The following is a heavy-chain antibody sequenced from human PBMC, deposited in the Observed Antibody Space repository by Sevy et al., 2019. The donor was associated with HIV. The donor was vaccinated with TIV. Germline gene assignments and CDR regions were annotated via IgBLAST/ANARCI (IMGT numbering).Heavy chain of an antibody. D-gene: IGHD2-8*01. CDR3: CTEGNVLLAEGWGHWFDP. Sequence: GGSLRLSCAASGFTFNNAWMSWVRQAPGKGLEWIGCIKNKPDGGTTDYAAPVKGRFTISRDDSKNTLYLQMNSLKTEDTAVYYCCTEGNVLLAEGWGHWFDPWGQGTLVTVSS. J-gene: IGHJ5*02. CDR2: IKNKPDGGTT. V-gene: IGHV3-15*01. CDR1: GFTFNNAW.